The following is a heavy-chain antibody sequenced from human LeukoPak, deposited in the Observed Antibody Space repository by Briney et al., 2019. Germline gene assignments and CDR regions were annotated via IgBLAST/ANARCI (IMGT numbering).Heavy chain of an antibody. CDR3: ARGLHCACSGGTCFLDY. J-gene: IGHJ4*02. V-gene: IGHV4-4*07. CDR2: IYTSGST. CDR1: GGSISSYY. Sequence: SETLSLTCTVSGGSISSYYWSWIRQPAGKGLVWIGRIYTSGSTNYNPSLKSRVTMSVDTSKNQFSLKLSSVTAADTAVYYSARGLHCACSGGTCFLDYWGQGTQVTVSS. D-gene: IGHD2-15*01.